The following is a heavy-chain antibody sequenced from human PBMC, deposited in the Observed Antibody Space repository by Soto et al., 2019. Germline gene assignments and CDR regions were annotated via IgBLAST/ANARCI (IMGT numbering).Heavy chain of an antibody. D-gene: IGHD2-21*01. Sequence: QVQMVQSGAEVKKPGASVKVSCKASGYTFTGYDINWVRQATGQGLEWMGWLNPHSGNPNYAQKFQGRVTMTRNTSISTAFMERNSLRAEDTAMYYCARGRVRIGVDICGQGTMVKVS. CDR2: LNPHSGNP. V-gene: IGHV1-8*01. J-gene: IGHJ3*02. CDR1: GYTFTGYD. CDR3: ARGRVRIGVDI.